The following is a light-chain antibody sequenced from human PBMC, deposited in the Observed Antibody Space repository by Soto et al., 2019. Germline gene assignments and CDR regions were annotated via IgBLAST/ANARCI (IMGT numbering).Light chain of an antibody. Sequence: DIVMTQSPDSLAVSLGERATINCQSSQSVLSNSNNKNFLAWYQQKPGQPPKLLIYWASTRESGVPDRFSGSGSGTDFTLTISSLQAGDVAVYYCQEYYALPYTFGQGTKLEIK. CDR2: WAS. CDR3: QEYYALPYT. CDR1: QSVLSNSNNKNF. V-gene: IGKV4-1*01. J-gene: IGKJ2*01.